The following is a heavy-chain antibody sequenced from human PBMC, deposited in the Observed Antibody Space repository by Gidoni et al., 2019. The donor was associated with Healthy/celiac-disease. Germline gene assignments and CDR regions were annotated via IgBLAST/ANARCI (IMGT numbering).Heavy chain of an antibody. Sequence: EVQLVESGGGLVQPGGSLRLSCAASGFTFSSYWMHWVRQAPGKGLVWVSRINSDGSSTSYADSVKGRFTISRDNAKNTLYLQMNSLRAEDTAVYYCARGQRGDYDYIWGSYRWYYFDYWGQGTLVTVSS. CDR1: GFTFSSYW. D-gene: IGHD3-16*02. J-gene: IGHJ4*02. V-gene: IGHV3-74*01. CDR2: INSDGSST. CDR3: ARGQRGDYDYIWGSYRWYYFDY.